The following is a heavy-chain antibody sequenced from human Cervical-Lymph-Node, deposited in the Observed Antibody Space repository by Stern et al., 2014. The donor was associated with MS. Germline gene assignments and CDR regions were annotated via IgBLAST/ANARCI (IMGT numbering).Heavy chain of an antibody. CDR3: ARDLGGTWLVLDYYYYYGMDV. CDR2: VVPLYGTS. Sequence: QVQLVQSGAEVKKPGSSVKVSCKASGGTFKKYAFSWVRQAPGQGLEWMGMVVPLYGTSNYTQDFQGRVTITADESTSTAYMELTSLRSEDTAVYYCARDLGGTWLVLDYYYYYGMDVWGQGTTVTVSS. CDR1: GGTFKKYA. J-gene: IGHJ6*02. V-gene: IGHV1-69*18. D-gene: IGHD6-19*01.